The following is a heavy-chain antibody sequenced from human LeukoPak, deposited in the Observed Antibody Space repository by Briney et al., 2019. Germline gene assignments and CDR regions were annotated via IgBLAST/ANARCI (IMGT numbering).Heavy chain of an antibody. CDR1: GFIFSTYG. Sequence: PGGSLRLSCAASGFIFSTYGMHWVRQAPGRGLEGVAFIRYDGTNEYYKDSVKGRFTISRDNSNNILYLQMSSLRVEDTAVYYCAKGDTSTWYNVDYWGQGILVTVSS. CDR2: IRYDGTNE. D-gene: IGHD6-13*01. CDR3: AKGDTSTWYNVDY. V-gene: IGHV3-30*02. J-gene: IGHJ4*02.